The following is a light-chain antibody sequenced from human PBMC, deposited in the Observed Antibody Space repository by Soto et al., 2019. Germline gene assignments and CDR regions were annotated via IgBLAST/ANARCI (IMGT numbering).Light chain of an antibody. CDR1: QSVLYSSNNKNY. CDR2: WAS. CDR3: QQYNSYPRT. V-gene: IGKV4-1*01. J-gene: IGKJ1*01. Sequence: DIVMTQSPDSLAVSLGERATINCKSSQSVLYSSNNKNYLAWYQQKPGQPPKLLIYWASTRESGVPDRFSGSGSGTEFTLTISSLQPDDFATYYCQQYNSYPRTFGQGTKVEIK.